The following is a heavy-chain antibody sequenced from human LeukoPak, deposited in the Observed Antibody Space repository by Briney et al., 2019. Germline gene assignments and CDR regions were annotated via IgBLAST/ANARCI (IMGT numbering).Heavy chain of an antibody. CDR1: GGSISTSNYY. Sequence: SETLSLTCTVSGGSISTSNYYWGWIRQPPGKGLEWIGNIFYSGSTYYSPSLKSRVTISVDTSKNQFSLKLNSVTAADTAVYYCAREWGQVGFDYWGQGTLVTVSS. CDR3: AREWGQVGFDY. CDR2: IFYSGST. D-gene: IGHD3-16*01. J-gene: IGHJ4*02. V-gene: IGHV4-39*07.